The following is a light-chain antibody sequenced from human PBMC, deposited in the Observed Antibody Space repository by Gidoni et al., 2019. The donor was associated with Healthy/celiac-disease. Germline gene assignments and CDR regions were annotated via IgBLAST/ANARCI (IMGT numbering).Light chain of an antibody. CDR1: SSNIGAGYD. J-gene: IGLJ2*01. CDR3: QSYDSSLSGLVV. CDR2: GNS. V-gene: IGLV1-40*01. Sequence: QSVLTQPPSVSGAPGQRVTISCTGSSSNIGAGYDVHWYQQLPGTAPKPLIYGNSNRPSGVPDRFSCSKSGTSASLAITGLQAEDEADYYCQSYDSSLSGLVVFGGGTKLTVL.